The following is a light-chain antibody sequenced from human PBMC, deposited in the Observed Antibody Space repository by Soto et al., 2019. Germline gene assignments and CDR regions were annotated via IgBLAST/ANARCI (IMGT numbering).Light chain of an antibody. CDR2: EVT. CDR3: QSYDSSLLGVV. V-gene: IGLV2-14*01. Sequence: QSVLTKPASVSGSPGQSITISCTGGSSDIGGYNYVSWFQQHPGKAPKLMIYEVTNRPSGVSNRFSGSKSGSTASLTISGLQAEDEADYYCQSYDSSLLGVVFGGGTKLTVL. J-gene: IGLJ2*01. CDR1: SSDIGGYNY.